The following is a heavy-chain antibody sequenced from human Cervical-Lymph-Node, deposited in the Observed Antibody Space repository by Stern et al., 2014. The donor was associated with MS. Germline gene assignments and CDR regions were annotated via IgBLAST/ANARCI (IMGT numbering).Heavy chain of an antibody. V-gene: IGHV1-24*01. CDR2: FDSEDGET. Sequence: VQLVESGAGVKKPGASVKVSCKVSGKSLTELSMHWVRQAPGKGLEWMGGFDSEDGETIYAQELQGRLTMTDDTSTDTAYMELSSLRSEDTAVYYCVTVRFLGNFQYWGHGTLVTVSS. CDR3: VTVRFLGNFQY. D-gene: IGHD3-3*01. CDR1: GKSLTELS. J-gene: IGHJ4*01.